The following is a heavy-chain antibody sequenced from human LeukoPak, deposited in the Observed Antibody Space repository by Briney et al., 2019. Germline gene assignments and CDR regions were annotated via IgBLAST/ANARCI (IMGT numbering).Heavy chain of an antibody. D-gene: IGHD3-10*01. Sequence: GGSLTLSCVASGFTFSSYAMSWVRQAPARGLEWVSSLRGDGETFYADSVKGRFTLSRDDSRNTVFLHLNNLRVEDTALHYCAKASWVSSADAVLWGQGTVVTVS. CDR1: GFTFSSYA. V-gene: IGHV3-23*01. CDR3: AKASWVSSADAVL. CDR2: LRGDGET. J-gene: IGHJ4*02.